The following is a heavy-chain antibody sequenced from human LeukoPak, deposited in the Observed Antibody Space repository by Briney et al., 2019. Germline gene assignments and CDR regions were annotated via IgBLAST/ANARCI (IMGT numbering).Heavy chain of an antibody. J-gene: IGHJ4*02. CDR3: ATGHYDSRGFDY. V-gene: IGHV3-23*01. CDR2: ISGSGGST. D-gene: IGHD3-22*01. CDR1: GFTFSSYG. Sequence: GGSLRLACAASGFTFSSYGMSWVGQAPGKGLEWVSAISGSGGSTYYADSVKGRFTISRDNSKNTLYLQMNSLRAEDTAVYYCATGHYDSRGFDYWGQGTLVTVSS.